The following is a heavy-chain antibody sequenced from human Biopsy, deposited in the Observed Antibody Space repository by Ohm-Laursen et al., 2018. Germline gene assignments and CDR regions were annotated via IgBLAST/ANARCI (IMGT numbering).Heavy chain of an antibody. Sequence: SDTLSLTCSVSGGSLNNHYWSWIRQSPGKGLEWLAYIYSSGRTNYNPSLKSRIIVSVATSKNQLSLKVTSVTATDTAMYYCARHDRSGYWGLDYWGQGALVTVSA. J-gene: IGHJ4*02. D-gene: IGHD3-22*01. V-gene: IGHV4-4*08. CDR2: IYSSGRT. CDR1: GGSLNNHY. CDR3: ARHDRSGYWGLDY.